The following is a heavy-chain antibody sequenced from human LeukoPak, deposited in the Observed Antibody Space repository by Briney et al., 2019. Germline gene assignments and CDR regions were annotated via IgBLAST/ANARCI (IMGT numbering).Heavy chain of an antibody. CDR1: GFTFSSYW. Sequence: GGSLRLSCAASGFTFSSYWMSWVRQAPGKGLEWVANIKQDGSEKYYVDSVKGRFTIPRDNAKNSLYLQMNSLRAEDTAVYYCARALYYDILTGFYFYWGQGTLVTVSS. V-gene: IGHV3-7*03. CDR3: ARALYYDILTGFYFY. D-gene: IGHD3-9*01. CDR2: IKQDGSEK. J-gene: IGHJ4*02.